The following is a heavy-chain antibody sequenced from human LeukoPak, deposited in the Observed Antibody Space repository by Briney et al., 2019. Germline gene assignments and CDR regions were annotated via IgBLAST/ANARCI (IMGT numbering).Heavy chain of an antibody. D-gene: IGHD1-1*01. J-gene: IGHJ5*02. V-gene: IGHV1-46*01. CDR3: AREGTETSGNWFDP. CDR1: GHTFTNYY. CDR2: INPGGGST. Sequence: ASVKVSCKASGHTFTNYYIHWVRQAPGQGLEWMGIINPGGGSTSYAQKFQGRVTMTRDMSTSTVYMELSSLRSEDTAVYYCAREGTETSGNWFDPWGQGTLVTVSS.